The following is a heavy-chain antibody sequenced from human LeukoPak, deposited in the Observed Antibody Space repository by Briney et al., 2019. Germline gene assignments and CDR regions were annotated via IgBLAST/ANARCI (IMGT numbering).Heavy chain of an antibody. J-gene: IGHJ5*02. D-gene: IGHD4-23*01. CDR3: SRHENCGGTPCSTGRWLDP. CDR2: IYYSGNT. Sequence: PSETLSLTCTVSGVSMSSYYWTWIRQPPGKGLEWIAYIYYSGNTNYNPSLKSRVSISVNTSTNNFSLQLTSVTSADNAVYYCSRHENCGGTPCSTGRWLDPWGQGTLVTVSS. CDR1: GVSMSSYY. V-gene: IGHV4-59*08.